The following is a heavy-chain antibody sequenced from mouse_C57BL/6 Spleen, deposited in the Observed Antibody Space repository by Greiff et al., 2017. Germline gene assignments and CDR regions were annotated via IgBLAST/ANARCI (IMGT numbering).Heavy chain of an antibody. J-gene: IGHJ4*01. V-gene: IGHV1-15*01. CDR1: GYTFTDYE. D-gene: IGHD2-3*01. CDR2: IDPETGGT. CDR3: TRGGLLGAMDY. Sequence: VQLQQSGAELVRPGASVTLSCKASGYTFTDYEMHWVKQTPVHGLEWIGAIDPETGGTAYNQKFKGKAILTADKSSSTAYMELRSLTSEDSAVYYCTRGGLLGAMDYRGQGTSVTVSS.